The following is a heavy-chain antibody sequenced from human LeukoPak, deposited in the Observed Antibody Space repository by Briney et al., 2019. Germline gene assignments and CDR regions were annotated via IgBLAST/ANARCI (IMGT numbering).Heavy chain of an antibody. CDR2: ISYDGSNK. D-gene: IGHD3-3*01. CDR3: AKDAVEWLVGPDY. CDR1: GFTFSSYG. J-gene: IGHJ4*02. Sequence: GGSLRLSCAASGFTFSSYGMHWVRQAPGKGLEWVAVISYDGSNKYYADSVKGRFTISRDNSKNTLYLQMNSLRAEDTAVYYCAKDAVEWLVGPDYWGQGTLVTVSS. V-gene: IGHV3-30*18.